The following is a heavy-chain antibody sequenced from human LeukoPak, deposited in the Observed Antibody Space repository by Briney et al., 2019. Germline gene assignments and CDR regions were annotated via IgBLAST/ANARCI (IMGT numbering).Heavy chain of an antibody. CDR1: GGSFSGYY. CDR3: ARLYSGYDSPSDYFDY. CDR2: INHSGST. V-gene: IGHV4-34*01. D-gene: IGHD5-12*01. Sequence: KPSETLSLTCAVYGGSFSGYYWSWIRQPPGKGLEWIGEINHSGSTNYNPSLQSRVTISVDTSKNQFSLKLSSVTAADTAVYYCARLYSGYDSPSDYFDYWGQGTLVTVSS. J-gene: IGHJ4*02.